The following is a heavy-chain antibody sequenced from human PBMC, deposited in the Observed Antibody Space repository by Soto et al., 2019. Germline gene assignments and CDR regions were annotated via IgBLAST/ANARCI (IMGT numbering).Heavy chain of an antibody. CDR3: ARLPRLGWSHTTSSWVDP. V-gene: IGHV4-39*01. Sequence: PSETLSLTCTVSGGSIRSSSYYWGWIRQPPGKGLEWIGSIYYSGSTYYNPSLKSRVTISVDTSKNQFSLKLSSVTAADTAVYYCARLPRLGWSHTTSSWVDPWGQGTLVTVS. CDR2: IYYSGST. J-gene: IGHJ5*02. D-gene: IGHD2-15*01. CDR1: GGSIRSSSYY.